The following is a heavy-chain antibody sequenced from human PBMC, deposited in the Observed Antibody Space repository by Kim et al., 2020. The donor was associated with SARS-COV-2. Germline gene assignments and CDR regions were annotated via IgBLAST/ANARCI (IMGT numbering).Heavy chain of an antibody. D-gene: IGHD3-22*01. V-gene: IGHV4-34*01. Sequence: SETLSLTCAVDGGSFSGYSWTWIRQAPGKGLEWIGEINHSGSTNYHPSLKSRLTISVDTSKNQFSLKLKSVTAADTAVYYCARGKSEISMIVVVMTGASYFFVSWGRGNLVTVSS. CDR3: ARGKSEISMIVVVMTGASYFFVS. J-gene: IGHJ4*02. CDR2: INHSGST. CDR1: GGSFSGYS.